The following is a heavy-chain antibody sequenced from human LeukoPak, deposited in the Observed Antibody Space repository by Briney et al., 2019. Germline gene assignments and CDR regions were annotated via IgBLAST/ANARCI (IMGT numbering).Heavy chain of an antibody. Sequence: GGSLRLSCAASGFTFSSCGMHWVRQAPGKGLEWVAFIWYDGSNKYYADSVKGRFTISRDNSKNTLYLQMNSLRAEDTAVYFCAKVALSSYGYYFDYRGQGTLVTVSS. D-gene: IGHD5-18*01. J-gene: IGHJ4*02. V-gene: IGHV3-30*02. CDR2: IWYDGSNK. CDR1: GFTFSSCG. CDR3: AKVALSSYGYYFDY.